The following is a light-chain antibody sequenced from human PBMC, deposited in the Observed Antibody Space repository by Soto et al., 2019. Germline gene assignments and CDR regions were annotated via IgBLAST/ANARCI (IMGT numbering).Light chain of an antibody. CDR2: GAS. Sequence: IVFAQAPTTLSSAPGERATLSCRASQSVSSYLAWYQQKPGQAPRLLIYGASTRATGIPAKFSGSGSGTEFTLTISSLQSEDFAVYYCQQYNNWPQTFGQGTKV. CDR1: QSVSSY. V-gene: IGKV3-15*01. CDR3: QQYNNWPQT. J-gene: IGKJ1*01.